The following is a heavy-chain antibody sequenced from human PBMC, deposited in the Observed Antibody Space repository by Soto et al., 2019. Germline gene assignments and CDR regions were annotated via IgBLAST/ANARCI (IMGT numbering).Heavy chain of an antibody. J-gene: IGHJ4*02. Sequence: PSETLSLTGTVSCVSISSGDYYWSWIRQPPGKGLEWIGYIYYSGSTNYNPSLKSRVTISVDTSKNQFSLKLSSVTAADTAVYYCARDPGTIFGVAVYFDYWGQGTLVTVSS. V-gene: IGHV4-61*08. D-gene: IGHD3-3*01. CDR3: ARDPGTIFGVAVYFDY. CDR1: CVSISSGDYY. CDR2: IYYSGST.